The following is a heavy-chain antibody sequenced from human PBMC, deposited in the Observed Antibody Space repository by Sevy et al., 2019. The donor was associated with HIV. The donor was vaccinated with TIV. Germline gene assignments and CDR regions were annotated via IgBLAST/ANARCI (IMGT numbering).Heavy chain of an antibody. CDR3: ATTKDYYENSGYPFDD. CDR1: GYTLTKLS. CDR2: FDPEDGET. J-gene: IGHJ4*02. V-gene: IGHV1-24*01. D-gene: IGHD3-22*01. Sequence: ASVKVSCKVSGYTLTKLSMNWVRQAPRKVLEWMGTFDPEDGETIYAQNFQGRVTMTEDTSTDTAYMELSSLRSEDTAVYYCATTKDYYENSGYPFDDWGQGTLVTVSS.